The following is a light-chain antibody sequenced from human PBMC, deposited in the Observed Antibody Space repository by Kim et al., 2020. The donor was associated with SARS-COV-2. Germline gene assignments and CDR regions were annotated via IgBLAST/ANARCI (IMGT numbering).Light chain of an antibody. CDR2: LNSDGSH. CDR3: QTWGTGTHVV. Sequence: VKLTCTLSSGHSSYAIAWHQQQPEKGPRYLMKLNSDGSHSKGDGIPDRFSGSSSGAERYLTISSLQSEDEADYYCQTWGTGTHVVFGGGTQLTVL. CDR1: SGHSSYA. J-gene: IGLJ2*01. V-gene: IGLV4-69*01.